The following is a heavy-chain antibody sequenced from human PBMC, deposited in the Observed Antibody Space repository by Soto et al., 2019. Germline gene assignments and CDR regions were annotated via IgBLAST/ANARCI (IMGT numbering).Heavy chain of an antibody. J-gene: IGHJ3*02. Sequence: GASVKVSCKASGYTFTSYYMHWVRQAPGQGLEWMGIINPSGGSTSYAQKFQGRVTMTRDTSTSTVYMELSSLRSEDTAVYYCARQDPYYDILTGYYSYVGVLDISGQGTMVTVSS. CDR2: INPSGGST. CDR3: ARQDPYYDILTGYYSYVGVLDI. V-gene: IGHV1-46*03. D-gene: IGHD3-9*01. CDR1: GYTFTSYY.